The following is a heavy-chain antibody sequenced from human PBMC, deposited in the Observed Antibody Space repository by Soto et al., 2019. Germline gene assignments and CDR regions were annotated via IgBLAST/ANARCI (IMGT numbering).Heavy chain of an antibody. CDR1: GFTFSSYA. D-gene: IGHD4-17*01. Sequence: GSLRLSCAASGFTFSSYAMSWVRQAPGKGLEWVSAISGSGGSTYYADSVKGRFTISRDNSKNTLYLQMNSLRAEDTAVYYCEKDNRNYDYGELDYWGQGTLVTVSS. V-gene: IGHV3-23*01. CDR2: ISGSGGST. J-gene: IGHJ4*02. CDR3: EKDNRNYDYGELDY.